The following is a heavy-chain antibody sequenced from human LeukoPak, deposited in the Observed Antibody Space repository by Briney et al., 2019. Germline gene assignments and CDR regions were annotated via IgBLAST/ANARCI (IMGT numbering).Heavy chain of an antibody. CDR1: GGSISSYY. CDR3: ARETYYYDSSGYPTSDAFDI. CDR2: IYYSGST. J-gene: IGHJ3*02. D-gene: IGHD3-22*01. V-gene: IGHV4-59*01. Sequence: PSETLSLTCTVSGGSISSYYWSWIRQPPGKGLEWIGYIYYSGSTNYNPSLKSRVTISVDTSKNQFSLKLSSVIAADTAVYYCARETYYYDSSGYPTSDAFDIWGQGTMVTVSS.